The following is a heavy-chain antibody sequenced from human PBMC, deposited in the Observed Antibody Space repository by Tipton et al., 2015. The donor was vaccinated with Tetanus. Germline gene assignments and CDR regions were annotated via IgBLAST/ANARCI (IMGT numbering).Heavy chain of an antibody. V-gene: IGHV4-59*11. D-gene: IGHD5-12*01. CDR2: VSNSGTT. CDR1: GGTISSQF. CDR3: ATAEWYNGNDLVWFDL. Sequence: TLSLTCTVSGGTISSQFWSWIRQPPGKGLEWIGCVSNSGTTNYNPSLKSRVTISLDTSKNQFSLRLSSVTAADTAVYYCATAEWYNGNDLVWFDLWGQGTLVTVSS. J-gene: IGHJ5*02.